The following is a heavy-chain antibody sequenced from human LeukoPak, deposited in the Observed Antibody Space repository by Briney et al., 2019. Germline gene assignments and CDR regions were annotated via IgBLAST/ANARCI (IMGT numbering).Heavy chain of an antibody. CDR1: GYTFTSYA. J-gene: IGHJ5*02. Sequence: ASVKVSCKASGYTFTSYAMNWVRQAPGQGLEWMGWINTNTGNPTYAQGFTGRFVFSLDTSVSTAYLQISSLKAEDTAVYYCARDVGWVRGVIIDEDNWFDPWGQGTPVTVSS. V-gene: IGHV7-4-1*02. D-gene: IGHD3-10*01. CDR2: INTNTGNP. CDR3: ARDVGWVRGVIIDEDNWFDP.